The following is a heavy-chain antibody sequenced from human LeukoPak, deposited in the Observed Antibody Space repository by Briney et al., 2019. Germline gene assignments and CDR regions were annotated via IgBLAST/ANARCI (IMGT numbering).Heavy chain of an antibody. V-gene: IGHV1-2*06. CDR3: ARGPRLDSSGWYYGAFDI. CDR1: GYTFTGYY. Sequence: ASVKVSCKASGYTFTGYYMHWVRQAPGQGLEWMGRINPNSGGANYAQKFQGRVTMTRDTSISTAYMELSRLRSDDTAVYYCARGPRLDSSGWYYGAFDIWGQGTMVAVSS. D-gene: IGHD6-19*01. CDR2: INPNSGGA. J-gene: IGHJ3*02.